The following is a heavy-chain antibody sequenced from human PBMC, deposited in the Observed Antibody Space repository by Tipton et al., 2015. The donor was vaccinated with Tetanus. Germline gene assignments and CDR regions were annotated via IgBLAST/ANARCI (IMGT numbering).Heavy chain of an antibody. CDR1: GGSVSSGSYY. Sequence: LRLSCTASGGSVSSGSYYWSWIRQPPGKGLEWIGYIYYSGSTNYNPSLKSRVTISVDTSKNQFSLKLSSVTAADTAVYYCARDGTTVTTMNYFDYWGQGTLVTVSS. J-gene: IGHJ4*02. CDR3: ARDGTTVTTMNYFDY. V-gene: IGHV4-61*01. CDR2: IYYSGST. D-gene: IGHD4-17*01.